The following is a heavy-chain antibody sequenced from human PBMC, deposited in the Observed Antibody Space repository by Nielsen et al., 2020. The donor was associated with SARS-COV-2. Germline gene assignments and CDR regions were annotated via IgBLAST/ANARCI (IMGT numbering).Heavy chain of an antibody. CDR2: ISYDGSNK. V-gene: IGHV3-30-3*01. CDR3: AKGVTTGTTPDAFDI. Sequence: GESLKISCAASGFTFSSYAMHWVRQAPGKGLEWVAVISYDGSNKYYADSVKGRFTISRDNSKNTLYLQMNSLRAEDTAVYYCAKGVTTGTTPDAFDIWGQGTMVTVSS. J-gene: IGHJ3*02. CDR1: GFTFSSYA. D-gene: IGHD1-1*01.